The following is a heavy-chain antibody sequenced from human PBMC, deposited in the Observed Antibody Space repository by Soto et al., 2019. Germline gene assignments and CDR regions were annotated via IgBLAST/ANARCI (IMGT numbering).Heavy chain of an antibody. J-gene: IGHJ4*02. CDR1: GYTFTSYY. D-gene: IGHD2-2*01. Sequence: GASVKVSCKASGYTFTSYYMHWVRQAPGQGLEWMGIINPNGGSTSYAQKFQGRVTMTRDTSTSTVYMELSSLRSEDTAVYYCARGRYCSSTSCYVLGDCWGQGTQVTVSS. CDR2: INPNGGST. V-gene: IGHV1-46*03. CDR3: ARGRYCSSTSCYVLGDC.